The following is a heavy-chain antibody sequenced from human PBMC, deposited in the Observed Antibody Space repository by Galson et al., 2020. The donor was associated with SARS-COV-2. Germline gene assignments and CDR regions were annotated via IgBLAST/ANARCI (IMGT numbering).Heavy chain of an antibody. D-gene: IGHD3-22*01. CDR1: GFMFSSYA. Sequence: GESLKISCADSGFMFSSYAMTWVRQAPGKGLEWVSAISVSGLNTYYADSVKGRFTISRDNSNNIVYLQMDSLRAEDTAVYYCAKDITRVVVLLNYGGQGTLVTVS. J-gene: IGHJ4*02. V-gene: IGHV3-23*01. CDR2: ISVSGLNT. CDR3: AKDITRVVVLLNY.